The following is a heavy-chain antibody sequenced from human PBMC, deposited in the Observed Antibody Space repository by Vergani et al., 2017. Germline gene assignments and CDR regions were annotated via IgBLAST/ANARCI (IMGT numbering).Heavy chain of an antibody. CDR1: GASITSGSFY. Sequence: QVHLNEAGPGLVKPSQTLSLTCTVSGASITSGSFYWSWIRQPAGKGLEWIGRIPASGTKNYNPSLRSRVTLSVDTSKNQLSLKMISMTAADTAVYYCVRGSRAEGGSGPDKWGQGTLVTVSS. CDR2: IPASGTK. D-gene: IGHD6-13*01. J-gene: IGHJ4*02. V-gene: IGHV4-61*02. CDR3: VRGSRAEGGSGPDK.